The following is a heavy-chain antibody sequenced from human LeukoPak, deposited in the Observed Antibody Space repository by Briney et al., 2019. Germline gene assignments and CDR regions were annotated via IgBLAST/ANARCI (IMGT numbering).Heavy chain of an antibody. J-gene: IGHJ5*02. Sequence: GESLKICCKGSGYSFTNYWIGWVRQMPGKGLEWMGIIFPGDSHTRYSPSFQGQVTMSADKSISTAYLQWSSLRASDTAMYYCARSSVNWFDPWGQGTLVTVSS. CDR1: GYSFTNYW. CDR2: IFPGDSHT. V-gene: IGHV5-51*01. CDR3: ARSSVNWFDP. D-gene: IGHD3-3*01.